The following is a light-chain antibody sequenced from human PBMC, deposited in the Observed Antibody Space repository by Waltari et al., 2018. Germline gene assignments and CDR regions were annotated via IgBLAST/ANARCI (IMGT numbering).Light chain of an antibody. CDR1: DSDVGAYDF. CDR2: EVS. J-gene: IGLJ1*01. V-gene: IGLV2-14*03. CDR3: SSYTTSSAPGV. Sequence: QSALTQPASVSGSPGQSITISCSGTDSDVGAYDFVSWYQQHPGKTPHLIISEVSKQRSGISKRFSAAKSGNTASLTISGLQAEDEADYYCSSYTTSSAPGVFRTGTRVTVL.